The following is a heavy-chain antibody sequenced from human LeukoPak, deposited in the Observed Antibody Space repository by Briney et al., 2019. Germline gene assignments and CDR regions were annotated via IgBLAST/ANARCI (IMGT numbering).Heavy chain of an antibody. D-gene: IGHD1-14*01. J-gene: IGHJ3*02. CDR1: GFTFSSYS. CDR3: ARMPSSTGSLALDI. CDR2: ISSSSSTI. Sequence: GGSLRLSCAASGFTFSSYSMNWVRQAPGKGLEWVSYISSSSSTIYYADSVKGRFTISRDNAKNSLYLQMNSLRDEDTAVYYCARMPSSTGSLALDIWGQGTMVTVSS. V-gene: IGHV3-48*02.